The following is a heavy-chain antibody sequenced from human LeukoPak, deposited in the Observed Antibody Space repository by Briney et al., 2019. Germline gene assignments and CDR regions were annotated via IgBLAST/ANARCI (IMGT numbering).Heavy chain of an antibody. CDR3: GREGYYGSSGRFGYFDL. Sequence: TSQTLSLTCTVSGGSISSGEYYWSWIRQPPGKGLEWIGYIYYSGSTYYNPSLKSRVTISVDTSKNQFSLKLSSVTAADTAVYYCGREGYYGSSGRFGYFDLWGRGTLVTVSS. CDR1: GGSISSGEYY. D-gene: IGHD3-22*01. J-gene: IGHJ2*01. V-gene: IGHV4-30-4*08. CDR2: IYYSGST.